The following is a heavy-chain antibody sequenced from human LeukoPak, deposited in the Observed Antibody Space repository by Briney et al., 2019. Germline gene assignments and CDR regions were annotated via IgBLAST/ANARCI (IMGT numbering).Heavy chain of an antibody. J-gene: IGHJ4*02. CDR1: GYTFTSYY. CDR3: AREGISGYSLGY. Sequence: SVKVSCKASGYTFTSYYMHWVRQAPGQGLEWMGGIIPIFGTANYAQKFQGRVTITADESTSTAYMELSSLRSEDTAVYYCAREGISGYSLGYWGQGTLVTVSS. CDR2: IIPIFGTA. D-gene: IGHD3-22*01. V-gene: IGHV1-69*13.